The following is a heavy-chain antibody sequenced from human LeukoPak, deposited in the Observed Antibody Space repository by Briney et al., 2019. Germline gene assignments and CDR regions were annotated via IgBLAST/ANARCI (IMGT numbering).Heavy chain of an antibody. D-gene: IGHD3-3*01. J-gene: IGHJ5*02. Sequence: PGGSLRLSCTASGFTFSSYWMTWVRQAPGKGLEWVANIKQDGSEKYYVDSVKGRFTISRDNAKNSLYLQMNSLRAEDTAVYYCARDKRLYYDFWSAWGQGTLVTVSS. CDR2: IKQDGSEK. CDR3: ARDKRLYYDFWSA. V-gene: IGHV3-7*01. CDR1: GFTFSSYW.